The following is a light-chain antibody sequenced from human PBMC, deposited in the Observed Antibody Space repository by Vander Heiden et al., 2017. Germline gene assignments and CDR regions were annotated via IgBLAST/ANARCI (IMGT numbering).Light chain of an antibody. V-gene: IGKV1-9*01. Sequence: DIQLTQSPSSLSASVGDRVTITCRASQGISSYLAWYQQKPGKAPKLLSYAASTLQSGVPSRFSGSGSGKEFTLTISSLQPEDLAYYYCQQLNSYLFTFGPGTRVDIK. CDR2: AAS. J-gene: IGKJ3*01. CDR3: QQLNSYLFT. CDR1: QGISSY.